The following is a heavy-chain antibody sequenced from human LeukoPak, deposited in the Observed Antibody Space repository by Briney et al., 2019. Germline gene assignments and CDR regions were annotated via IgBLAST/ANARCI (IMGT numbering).Heavy chain of an antibody. D-gene: IGHD3-10*01. CDR3: ARGRRYYYDSGSYYNSTSTLYYFDY. CDR1: GGSFSGYY. Sequence: SEALSLTCAVYGGSFSGYYWSWIRQPPGKGLEWIGEINHSGSTNYNPSLKSRVTISVDTSKNQFSLKLSSVTAADTAVYYCARGRRYYYDSGSYYNSTSTLYYFDYWSQGTLVTVSS. V-gene: IGHV4-34*01. J-gene: IGHJ4*02. CDR2: INHSGST.